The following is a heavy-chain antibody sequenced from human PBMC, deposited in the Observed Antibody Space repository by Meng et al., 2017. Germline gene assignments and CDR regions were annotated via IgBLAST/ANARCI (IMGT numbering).Heavy chain of an antibody. Sequence: SETLSLTCTVSGGSISSGGYYWSWIRQHPGKGLEWIGYIYYSGSTYYNPSLKSRVTISVDTSKNQFSLKLSSVTAADTAVYYCARGLKSSTATLELFDIWGQGKMV. J-gene: IGHJ3*02. V-gene: IGHV4-31*03. CDR1: GGSISSGGYY. CDR2: IYYSGST. CDR3: ARGLKSSTATLELFDI. D-gene: IGHD4-17*01.